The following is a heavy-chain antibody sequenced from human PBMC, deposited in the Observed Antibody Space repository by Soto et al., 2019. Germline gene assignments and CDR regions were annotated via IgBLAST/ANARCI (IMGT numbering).Heavy chain of an antibody. Sequence: QVQLQESGPGLVKPSGTLSLTCVVSGASISSNNWWSWVRQPPGKGLEWIGEIYHSGTTSYNPSLKSRVTMSVDKSKNQFSLKVTSVTAADTAVYFCAKDGSGHPYYSDNWGKGTLVPVSS. V-gene: IGHV4-4*02. D-gene: IGHD2-15*01. CDR3: AKDGSGHPYYSDN. J-gene: IGHJ4*02. CDR1: GASISSNNW. CDR2: IYHSGTT.